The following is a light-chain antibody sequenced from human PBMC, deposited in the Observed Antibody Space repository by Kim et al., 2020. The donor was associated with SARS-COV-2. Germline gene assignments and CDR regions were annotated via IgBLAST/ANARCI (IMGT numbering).Light chain of an antibody. CDR3: SSYTRRSTVV. CDR2: VVS. Sequence: ITRTCTGTSMDDCADYHLSCYQQHPGKAPKLMIYVVSNRSSRVSNRFSGSRPGNTASLTISELQAEDESDYYCSSYTRRSTVVFGGGTKLTVL. CDR1: SMDDCADYH. V-gene: IGLV2-14*03. J-gene: IGLJ2*01.